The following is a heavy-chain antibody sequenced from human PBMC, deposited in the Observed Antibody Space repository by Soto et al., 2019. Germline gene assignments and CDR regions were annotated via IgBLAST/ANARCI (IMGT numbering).Heavy chain of an antibody. CDR2: IKSKTDGGTT. J-gene: IGHJ4*02. V-gene: IGHV3-15*07. D-gene: IGHD5-12*01. CDR3: TTEYSGYDYVFY. CDR1: GFTFSNAW. Sequence: EVQLVESGGGLVKPGGSLRLSCAASGFTFSNAWMNWVRQAPGKGLEWVGRIKSKTDGGTTDYAAPVKGRFTNSRDDSKNTLYLQMNSLKTEDTAVYYCTTEYSGYDYVFYWGQGTLVTVSS.